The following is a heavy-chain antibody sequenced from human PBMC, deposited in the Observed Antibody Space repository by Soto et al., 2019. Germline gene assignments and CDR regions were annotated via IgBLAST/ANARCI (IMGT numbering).Heavy chain of an antibody. CDR3: ASTPIAVAGMGY. CDR2: IIPILGIA. D-gene: IGHD6-19*01. Sequence: QVQLVQSGAEVKKPGSSVKVSCKASGGTFSSYTISWVRQAPGQGLEWMGRIIPILGIANYAQKFQGRVTITADKPTSTAYMELSSLRSEDTAVYYCASTPIAVAGMGYWGQGTLVTVSS. V-gene: IGHV1-69*02. J-gene: IGHJ4*02. CDR1: GGTFSSYT.